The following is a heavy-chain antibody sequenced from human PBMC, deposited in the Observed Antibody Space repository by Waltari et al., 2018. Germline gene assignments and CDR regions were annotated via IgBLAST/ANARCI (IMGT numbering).Heavy chain of an antibody. CDR3: SRQALGYCTSAACRRLES. D-gene: IGHD2-8*02. CDR2: TYHDGTT. Sequence: QIQLQESGPGLLEPPETLSLTCDVSAYAFNSGFYWGWIRQPPGMGLEWIGTTYHDGTTFYNPSLKSRVTISMDTSKNQFFLKVNSVTAADTAMYYCSRQALGYCTSAACRRLESWGQGTLVTVSS. CDR1: AYAFNSGFY. V-gene: IGHV4-38-2*01. J-gene: IGHJ4*02.